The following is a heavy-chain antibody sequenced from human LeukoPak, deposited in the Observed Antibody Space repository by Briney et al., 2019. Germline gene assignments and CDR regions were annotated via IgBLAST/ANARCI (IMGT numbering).Heavy chain of an antibody. CDR2: ISSRVDST. D-gene: IGHD3-10*01. V-gene: IGHV3-23*01. CDR1: GFTFCSYA. Sequence: RRCLRLSSAASGFTFCSYAIDGVRQAPGEGVEWVLAISSRVDSTYYADSVKGRFTISRDHSKNTLDLQMNSLRAEDAAVDYCAKSYGSRTHFSFDPWGQGTLVTVSS. CDR3: AKSYGSRTHFSFDP. J-gene: IGHJ5*02.